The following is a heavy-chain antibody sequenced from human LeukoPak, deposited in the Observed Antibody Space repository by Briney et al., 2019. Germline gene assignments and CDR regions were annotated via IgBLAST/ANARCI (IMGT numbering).Heavy chain of an antibody. CDR3: AGAAKRHYYDSSGYYLA. J-gene: IGHJ4*02. V-gene: IGHV4-30-4*01. CDR1: GGSISSGDYY. D-gene: IGHD3-22*01. CDR2: IYYSGST. Sequence: SETLSLTCTVSGGSISSGDYYWSWIRQPPGKGLEWIGYIYYSGSTYYNPSLKSRVTISVDTSKNQFSLKLSSVTAADTAVYYCAGAAKRHYYDSSGYYLAWGQGTLVTVSS.